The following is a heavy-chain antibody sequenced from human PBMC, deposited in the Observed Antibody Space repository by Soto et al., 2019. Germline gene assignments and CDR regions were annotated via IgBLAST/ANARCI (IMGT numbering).Heavy chain of an antibody. Sequence: SETLSLTCTVSGGSISSGGYYWSWIRQHPGKGLEWIGYIYYSGSTYYNPSLKSRVTISVDTSKNQFSLKLSSVTAADTAVYYCARGDYYDTTGGPVDSTFDYWGQGTLVTVSS. CDR3: ARGDYYDTTGGPVDSTFDY. CDR1: GGSISSGGYY. V-gene: IGHV4-31*03. CDR2: IYYSGST. J-gene: IGHJ4*02. D-gene: IGHD3-22*01.